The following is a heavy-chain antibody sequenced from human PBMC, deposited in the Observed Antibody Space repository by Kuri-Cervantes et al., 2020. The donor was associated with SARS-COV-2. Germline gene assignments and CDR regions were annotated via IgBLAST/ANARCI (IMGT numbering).Heavy chain of an antibody. Sequence: ASVKDSCKASGYTFTNYYMHWVRQAPGQGLEWMGIINPSGGSTSYAQKFQGRVTMTEDTSTDTAYMELSSLRSEDTAVYYCATGPAQIVGATNYNWFDPWGQGTLVTVSS. J-gene: IGHJ5*02. V-gene: IGHV1-46*01. CDR3: ATGPAQIVGATNYNWFDP. CDR2: INPSGGST. CDR1: GYTFTNYY. D-gene: IGHD1-26*01.